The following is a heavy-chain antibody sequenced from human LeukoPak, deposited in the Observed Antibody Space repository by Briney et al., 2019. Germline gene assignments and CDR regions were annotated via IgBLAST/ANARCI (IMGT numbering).Heavy chain of an antibody. D-gene: IGHD6-19*01. Sequence: GGSLRLSCTASGFTFSTHWMSWVRQAPGKGLEWVANIKQDGSEKYYVDSVKGRFTISRDNAKNSLYPQMNSLRAEDTAVYYCARDEAVAGTEYFQHWGQGTLVTVSS. CDR2: IKQDGSEK. V-gene: IGHV3-7*01. CDR1: GFTFSTHW. CDR3: ARDEAVAGTEYFQH. J-gene: IGHJ1*01.